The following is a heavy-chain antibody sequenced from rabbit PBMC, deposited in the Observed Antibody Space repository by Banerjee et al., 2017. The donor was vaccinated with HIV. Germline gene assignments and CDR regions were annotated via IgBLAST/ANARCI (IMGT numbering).Heavy chain of an antibody. D-gene: IGHD1-1*01. CDR2: IDTGSGNT. Sequence: QEQLVESGGGLVQPEGSLTLTCTASGFSFSSSYYMCWVRQAPGKGLEWIGCIDTGSGNTYYASWAKGRFTISKTSSTTVTLQMTSLTAAVTATYFCARAGGFERYSNLWGQGTLVTVS. J-gene: IGHJ4*01. CDR3: ARAGGFERYSNL. CDR1: GFSFSSSYY. V-gene: IGHV1S45*01.